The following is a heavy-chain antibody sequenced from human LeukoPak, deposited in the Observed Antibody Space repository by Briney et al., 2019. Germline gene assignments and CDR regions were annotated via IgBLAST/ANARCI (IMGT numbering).Heavy chain of an antibody. CDR1: GFTFSDYY. CDR3: ARDRYSSSWYEEFYYYYGMDV. CDR2: ISSSGSTI. J-gene: IGHJ6*02. D-gene: IGHD6-13*01. V-gene: IGHV3-11*01. Sequence: PGGSLRLSCAASGFTFSDYYMSWIRQAPGKGLEWVSYISSSGSTIYYADSVKGRFTISRDNAKNSLYLQMNSLRAEDTAAYYCARDRYSSSWYEEFYYYYGMDVWGQGTTVTVSS.